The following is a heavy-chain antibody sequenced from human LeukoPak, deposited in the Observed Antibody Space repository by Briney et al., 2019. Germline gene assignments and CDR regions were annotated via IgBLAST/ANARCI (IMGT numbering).Heavy chain of an antibody. CDR3: ASSYCSSTSCYLGFDY. CDR2: IYSGGST. D-gene: IGHD2-2*01. Sequence: GGSLRLSCAASGFTVSSNHMSWVRQAPGKGLEWVSVIYSGGSTYYADSVKGRFTISRDNSKNTLYLQMNSLRAEDTAVYYCASSYCSSTSCYLGFDYWGQGTLVTVSS. J-gene: IGHJ4*02. CDR1: GFTVSSNH. V-gene: IGHV3-53*01.